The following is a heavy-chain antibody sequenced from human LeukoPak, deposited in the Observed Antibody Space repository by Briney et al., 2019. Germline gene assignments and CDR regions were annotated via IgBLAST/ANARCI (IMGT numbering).Heavy chain of an antibody. Sequence: PGGSLRLSCAASGFTFSSYNMNWVRQAPGKGLEWVSSISSSSGYVYYADSLKGRFTLSRDNSKNTLYLQMSTLRPEDTAVYYCAKDGLQSTTSGVHLDSWGQGTLVTVSS. D-gene: IGHD5/OR15-5a*01. CDR2: ISSSSGYV. V-gene: IGHV3-21*01. CDR3: AKDGLQSTTSGVHLDS. CDR1: GFTFSSYN. J-gene: IGHJ5*01.